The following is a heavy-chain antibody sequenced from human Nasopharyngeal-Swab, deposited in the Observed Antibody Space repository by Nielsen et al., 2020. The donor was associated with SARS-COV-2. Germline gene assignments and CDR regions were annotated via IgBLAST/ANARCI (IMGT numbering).Heavy chain of an antibody. D-gene: IGHD6-19*01. CDR2: ISYDGSNK. J-gene: IGHJ4*02. CDR1: GFTFSSYG. Sequence: GGSLRLSCAASGFTFSSYGMHWVRQAPGKGLEWVAVISYDGSNKYYADSVKGRFTISRDNSKNTLYLQMNSLRTEDTAVYYCAKDPSGWSGIFDYWGQGTLVTVSS. CDR3: AKDPSGWSGIFDY. V-gene: IGHV3-30*18.